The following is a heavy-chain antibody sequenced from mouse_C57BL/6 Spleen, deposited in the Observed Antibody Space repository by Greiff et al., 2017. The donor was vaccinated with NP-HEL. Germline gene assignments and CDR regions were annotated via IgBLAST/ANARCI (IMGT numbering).Heavy chain of an antibody. Sequence: EVHLVESGEGLVKPGGSLKLSCAASGFTFSSYAMSWVRQTPEKRLEWVAYISSGGDYIYYADTVKGRFTISRDNARNTLYLQMSSLKSEDTAMYYCTRSYGSSYGWYFDVWGTGTTVTVSS. CDR2: ISSGGDYI. J-gene: IGHJ1*03. CDR1: GFTFSSYA. CDR3: TRSYGSSYGWYFDV. V-gene: IGHV5-9-1*02. D-gene: IGHD1-1*01.